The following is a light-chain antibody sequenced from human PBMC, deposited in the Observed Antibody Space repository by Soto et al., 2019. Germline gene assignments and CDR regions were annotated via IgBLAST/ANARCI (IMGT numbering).Light chain of an antibody. J-gene: IGKJ1*01. CDR3: QQCGSSSWT. CDR1: QSVSSSF. CDR2: GAS. Sequence: EIVLTQSPGTLSLSPGERATLSCRASQSVSSSFLAWYQQKPGQAPRLHIYGASSRATGIPDRFSGSGSGTDFTLTISRLEPEDFAVYYCQQCGSSSWTFGQGTKVDIK. V-gene: IGKV3-20*01.